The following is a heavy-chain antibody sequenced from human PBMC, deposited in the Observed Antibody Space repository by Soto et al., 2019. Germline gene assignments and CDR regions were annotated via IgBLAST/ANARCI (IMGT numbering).Heavy chain of an antibody. CDR3: ARDGPSLSRYYFDY. CDR2: IYGAAST. Sequence: EVQLVESGGGLVQPGGSLRLSCAASGFTVSSNYMNWVRQAPGKGLEWVSIIYGAASTYYADSVKGRFTISRDNSKNTLYLRMNSLRAGDTAVYYCARDGPSLSRYYFDYWGQGTLVTVSS. V-gene: IGHV3-66*01. CDR1: GFTVSSNY. D-gene: IGHD3-16*01. J-gene: IGHJ4*02.